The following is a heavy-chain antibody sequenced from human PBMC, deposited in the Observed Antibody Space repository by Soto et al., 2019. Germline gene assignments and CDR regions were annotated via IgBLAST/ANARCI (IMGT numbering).Heavy chain of an antibody. CDR3: ARGSKDSYPGSRIFDF. V-gene: IGHV3-23*01. J-gene: IGHJ4*02. CDR2: ITDTGGDA. CDR1: GFTFSRFG. Sequence: GGSLRLSCAASGFTFSRFGMHWVRQAPGKGLEWVSTITDTGGDAKYADFVRGRFTISRDNSKKTLYLQMSSLRADDSAVYFCARGSKDSYPGSRIFDFWGRGTLVTVSS. D-gene: IGHD3-10*01.